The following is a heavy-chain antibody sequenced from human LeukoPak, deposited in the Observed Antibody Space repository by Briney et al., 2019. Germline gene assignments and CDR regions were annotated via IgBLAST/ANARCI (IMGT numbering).Heavy chain of an antibody. V-gene: IGHV3-23*01. D-gene: IGHD1-26*01. CDR2: ISGSGGST. Sequence: GGSLRLSCAASGFTFSSYAMHWVRQAPGKGLEWVSAISGSGGSTYYADSVKGRFTISRDNSKNTLYLQMNSLRAEDTAVYYCAKDPLAWELLLDYWGQGTLVTVSS. CDR3: AKDPLAWELLLDY. CDR1: GFTFSSYA. J-gene: IGHJ4*02.